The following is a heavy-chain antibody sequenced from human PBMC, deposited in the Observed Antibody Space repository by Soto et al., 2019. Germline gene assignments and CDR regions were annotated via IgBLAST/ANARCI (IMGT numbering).Heavy chain of an antibody. CDR2: ISYSGDST. V-gene: IGHV3-23*01. CDR3: AKETTTVTTFDY. J-gene: IGHJ4*02. D-gene: IGHD4-17*01. Sequence: GGSLRLSCAASGFTFSSYAMSWVRQAPGKGLEWISTISYSGDSTYYADSVKGRFTISRDKAKNTLYLQMNSLRAEDTAIYYCAKETTTVTTFDYWGQGTLVTVSS. CDR1: GFTFSSYA.